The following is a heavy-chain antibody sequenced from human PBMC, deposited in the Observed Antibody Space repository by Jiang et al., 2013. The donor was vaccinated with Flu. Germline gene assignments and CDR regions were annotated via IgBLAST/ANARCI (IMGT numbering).Heavy chain of an antibody. Sequence: FSSYGMHWVRQAPGKGLEWVAVIWYDGSNKYYADSVKGRFTISRDNSKNTLYLQMNSLRAEDTAVYYCAKDGPQRSGSFDYWGQGTLVTVSS. D-gene: IGHD1-26*01. J-gene: IGHJ4*02. CDR2: IWYDGSNK. V-gene: IGHV3-33*06. CDR3: AKDGPQRSGSFDY. CDR1: FSSYG.